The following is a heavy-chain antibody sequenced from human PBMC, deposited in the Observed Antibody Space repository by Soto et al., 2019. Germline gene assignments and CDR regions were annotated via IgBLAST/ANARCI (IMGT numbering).Heavy chain of an antibody. J-gene: IGHJ2*01. Sequence: SETLSLTCTVSGGSISSSSYYWGWIRQPPVKGLEWIGSIYYSGSTYYNPSLKSRVTISVDTSKNQFSLKLSSVTAADTAVYYCACQGARRWLQNRFWYFDLWGRGTLVT. D-gene: IGHD5-12*01. CDR1: GGSISSSSYY. V-gene: IGHV4-39*01. CDR2: IYYSGST. CDR3: ACQGARRWLQNRFWYFDL.